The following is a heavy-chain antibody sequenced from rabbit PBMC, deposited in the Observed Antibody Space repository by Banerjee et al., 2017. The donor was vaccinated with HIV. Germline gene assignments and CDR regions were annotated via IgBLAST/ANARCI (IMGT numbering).Heavy chain of an antibody. Sequence: QQQLEESGGGLVKPGGTLTLTCKASGFSFSSGYDMCWVRQAPGKGLELIACIYSSSGSTWYASWVNGRFTISKTSSTTVTLQMTSLTAADTATYFCARDRLAGYAGDGYGDYFNLWGPGTLVTVS. D-gene: IGHD4-2*01. V-gene: IGHV1S45*01. CDR3: ARDRLAGYAGDGYGDYFNL. J-gene: IGHJ4*01. CDR1: GFSFSSGYD. CDR2: IYSSSGST.